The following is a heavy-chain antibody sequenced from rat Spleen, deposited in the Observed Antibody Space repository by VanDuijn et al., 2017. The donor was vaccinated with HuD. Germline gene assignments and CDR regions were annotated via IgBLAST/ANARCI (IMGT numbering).Heavy chain of an antibody. CDR3: TREDGLRWFAY. J-gene: IGHJ3*01. CDR2: ITTTGGST. D-gene: IGHD4-1*01. Sequence: EVQLVESGGGLVQPGRSLKLSCVASGFTFNSYWMTWIRQAPGKGLEWVASITTTGGSTYYPDSVKGRFPISRDNAKSTLYLQMNSLRSEDTATYFCTREDGLRWFAYWGQGTLVTVSS. V-gene: IGHV5-31*01. CDR1: GFTFNSYW.